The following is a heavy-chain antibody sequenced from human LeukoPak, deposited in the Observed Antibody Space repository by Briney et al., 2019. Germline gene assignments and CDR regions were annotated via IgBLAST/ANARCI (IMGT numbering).Heavy chain of an antibody. D-gene: IGHD2-2*01. CDR1: GYTFTGYY. CDR2: INPNSGGT. J-gene: IGHJ4*02. CDR3: ARVRKTDVVVPAAYVFDY. Sequence: APVKVSCKASGYTFTGYYMHWVRQAPGQGLEWMGWINPNSGGTNYAQKFQGRVTMTRDTSISTAYMELSRLRSDDTAVYYCARVRKTDVVVPAAYVFDYWGQGTLVTVSS. V-gene: IGHV1-2*02.